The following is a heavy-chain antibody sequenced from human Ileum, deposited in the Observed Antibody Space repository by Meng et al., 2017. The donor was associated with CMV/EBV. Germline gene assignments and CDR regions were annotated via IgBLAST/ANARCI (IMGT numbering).Heavy chain of an antibody. D-gene: IGHD2-15*01. J-gene: IGHJ5*02. CDR2: IYSNGAT. V-gene: IGHV4-4*07. Sequence: QVHLQRSGPGLVKPSETLSLICTVSGDSMNDYFWTWIRQPAGKGLEWIGRIYSNGATNYNPSLQSRVTMSIDTSKNQFSLKVTSVTAADTAVYYCARWGSGMSPTADWFDPWGQGTLVTVSS. CDR3: ARWGSGMSPTADWFDP. CDR1: GDSMNDYF.